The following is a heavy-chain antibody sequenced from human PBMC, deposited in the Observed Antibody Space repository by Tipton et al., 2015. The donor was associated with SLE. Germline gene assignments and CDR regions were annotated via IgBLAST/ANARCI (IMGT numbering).Heavy chain of an antibody. D-gene: IGHD3-3*01. V-gene: IGHV4-39*07. CDR3: ARVVSGSLDY. CDR2: IYYSGST. CDR1: GGSISSSSYY. J-gene: IGHJ4*02. Sequence: TLSLTCTVSGGSISSSSYYWGWIRQPPGKGLEWIGSIYYSGSTYCNPSLKSRVTISVDTSKNQFSLKLSSVTAADTAVYYCARVVSGSLDYWGQGTLVTVSS.